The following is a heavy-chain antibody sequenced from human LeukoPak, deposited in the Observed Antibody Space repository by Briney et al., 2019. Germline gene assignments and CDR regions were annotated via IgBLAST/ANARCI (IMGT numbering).Heavy chain of an antibody. Sequence: ASVNVSCKASGYTFTSYAMNWVRQAPGQGLEWMGWINTNTGNPTYAQGFTGRFVFSLDTSVSTAYLQISGLKAEDTAVYYCARDLPLFTIFGADGMDVWGQGTTVTVSS. J-gene: IGHJ6*02. D-gene: IGHD3-3*01. V-gene: IGHV7-4-1*02. CDR3: ARDLPLFTIFGADGMDV. CDR2: INTNTGNP. CDR1: GYTFTSYA.